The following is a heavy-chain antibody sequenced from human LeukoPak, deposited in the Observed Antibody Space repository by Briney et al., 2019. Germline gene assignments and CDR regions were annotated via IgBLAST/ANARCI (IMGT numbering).Heavy chain of an antibody. CDR1: GGSMSSYY. CDR2: IYSSGST. Sequence: SETLSLTCIVSGGSMSSYYWRWIRQPPGKGLEWIGYIYSSGSTSYNPSLKSRATISVDTSKNQFSLKLTSVTAADTAVYYCAREASYFGSSGVTNAFDIWGQGTMVTVSS. D-gene: IGHD3-22*01. V-gene: IGHV4-59*01. J-gene: IGHJ3*02. CDR3: AREASYFGSSGVTNAFDI.